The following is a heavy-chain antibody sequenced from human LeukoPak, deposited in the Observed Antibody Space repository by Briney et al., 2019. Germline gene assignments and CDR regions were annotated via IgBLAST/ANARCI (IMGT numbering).Heavy chain of an antibody. Sequence: GGSPRLSCVASGFTFSNYWMHWVRQAPGKGLVWVSRIKTDGSRTSYADSVKGRFTISRDNAKNTVYLEMNSLRSEDTAVYYCARAIGSSWGKVDYWGQGTLVTVSS. V-gene: IGHV3-74*01. J-gene: IGHJ4*02. CDR3: ARAIGSSWGKVDY. CDR2: IKTDGSRT. CDR1: GFTFSNYW. D-gene: IGHD6-13*01.